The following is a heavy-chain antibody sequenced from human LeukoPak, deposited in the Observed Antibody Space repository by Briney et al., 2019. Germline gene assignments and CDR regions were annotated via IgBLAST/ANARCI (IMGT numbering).Heavy chain of an antibody. CDR2: IFRKSDGGTT. V-gene: IGHV3-15*01. Sequence: GGSLRLSCAASGFTFNNAWMSWVRQAPGKGLEWIGRIFRKSDGGTTGYAAPVKGRFSISRDDSKNTLYLRKNSLETEDTAVYYCTTYIVGTTIPGEYWGQGTLVTVSS. CDR3: TTYIVGTTIPGEY. J-gene: IGHJ4*02. CDR1: GFTFNNAW. D-gene: IGHD1-26*01.